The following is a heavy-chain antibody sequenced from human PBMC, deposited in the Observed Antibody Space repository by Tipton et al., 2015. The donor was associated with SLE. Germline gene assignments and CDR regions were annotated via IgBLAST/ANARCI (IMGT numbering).Heavy chain of an antibody. Sequence: LRLSCTVSGGSISSYYWIWMRQPPGKGLEWIGDISKSGSTNYNPSLKSRVTISVDTSNNQFSLKLSSVTAADTAVYYCARDPVIYAPYYYYGMDVWGQGTTVTVSS. CDR1: GGSISSYY. CDR2: ISKSGST. D-gene: IGHD3-16*01. CDR3: ARDPVIYAPYYYYGMDV. V-gene: IGHV4-59*01. J-gene: IGHJ6*02.